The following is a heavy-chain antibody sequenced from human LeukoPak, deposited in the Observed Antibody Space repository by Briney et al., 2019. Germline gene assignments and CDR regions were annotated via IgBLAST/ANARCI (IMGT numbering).Heavy chain of an antibody. D-gene: IGHD2-21*02. J-gene: IGHJ4*02. CDR3: AKDFVVVPGNVNYFDY. Sequence: GGSLRLSCAASGFTFSSYAMHWVRQAPGKGLEWVAVISYDGSNKYYADSVKGRFTVSRDNSKNTLYVQMKSLRAEDTAVYYCAKDFVVVPGNVNYFDYWGQGTLVTVSS. CDR2: ISYDGSNK. CDR1: GFTFSSYA. V-gene: IGHV3-30*04.